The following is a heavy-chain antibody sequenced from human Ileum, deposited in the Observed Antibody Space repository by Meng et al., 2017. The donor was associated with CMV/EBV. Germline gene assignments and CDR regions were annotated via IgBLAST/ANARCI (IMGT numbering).Heavy chain of an antibody. CDR2: ISASGAST. CDR3: AKSWGNDF. CDR1: GFTFSSFA. V-gene: IGHV3-23*01. D-gene: IGHD7-27*01. Sequence: EVEWLGAGGGLVQPGGSLRLSCAASGFTFSSFAMNWVRLAPGKGLEWVSGISASGASTYYADSVKGRFTISRDNSKNTLFLQMNSLRAEDTVVYYCAKSWGNDFWGQGTLVTVSS. J-gene: IGHJ4*02.